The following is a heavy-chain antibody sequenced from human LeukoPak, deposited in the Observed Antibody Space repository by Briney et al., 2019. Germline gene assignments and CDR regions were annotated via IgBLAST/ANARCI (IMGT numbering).Heavy chain of an antibody. CDR2: VSSGGSYK. Sequence: GGSLRLSCAASGLSINNYDMHWVRQAPGEGLEWVSSVSSGGSYKYYADSVKGRFTISRDNAKNSLYLQMNSLRGEDTAVYYCAVRSRYTFIDVAGVIDSWGQGTLVTVSS. CDR3: AVRSRYTFIDVAGVIDS. J-gene: IGHJ4*02. D-gene: IGHD6-19*01. CDR1: GLSINNYD. V-gene: IGHV3-21*06.